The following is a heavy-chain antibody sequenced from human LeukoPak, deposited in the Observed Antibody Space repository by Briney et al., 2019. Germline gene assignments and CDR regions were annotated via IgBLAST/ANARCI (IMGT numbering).Heavy chain of an antibody. CDR1: GYTFSTCD. CDR2: MNPNGGNT. J-gene: IGHJ4*02. V-gene: IGHV1-8*01. Sequence: ASVKLSCKASGYTFSTCDINWVRQATGQGLEWIGWMNPNGGNTGFAHKFQGRVTMTRDTSVNTAYMELSSLRSEDTAVYYCKRVLVSISHWGQGTLVTVSS. CDR3: KRVLVSISH. D-gene: IGHD2/OR15-2a*01.